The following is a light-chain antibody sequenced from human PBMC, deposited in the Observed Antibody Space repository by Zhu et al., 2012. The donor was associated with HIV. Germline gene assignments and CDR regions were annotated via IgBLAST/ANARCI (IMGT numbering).Light chain of an antibody. CDR1: QSVYKW. Sequence: DIQMTQSPSTLSASIGDRVTITCRASQSVYKWLAWYQQKPEKAPKLLIYEASILEIGVPSRFSGSGSGTEFTLTISSLQSDDFATYSCQQYYTPSYNFGQGTKLQI. V-gene: IGKV1-5*03. J-gene: IGKJ2*01. CDR3: QQYYTPSYN. CDR2: EAS.